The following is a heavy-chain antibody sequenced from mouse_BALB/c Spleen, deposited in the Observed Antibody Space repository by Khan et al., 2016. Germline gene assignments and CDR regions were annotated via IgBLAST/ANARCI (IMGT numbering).Heavy chain of an antibody. V-gene: IGHV1-80*01. CDR2: IYPGDGDT. CDR1: GYAFSIYW. Sequence: QVQLQQSGAELVRPGSSVKISCKASGYAFSIYWMNWVKQRPGQGLEWIGQIYPGDGDTDYNGKFKDKATLTADKSSSTAYMQLSSLTSEDSAVYCGARAGYGYDYWGQGTTLAVSS. CDR3: ARAGYGYDY. D-gene: IGHD2-2*01. J-gene: IGHJ2*01.